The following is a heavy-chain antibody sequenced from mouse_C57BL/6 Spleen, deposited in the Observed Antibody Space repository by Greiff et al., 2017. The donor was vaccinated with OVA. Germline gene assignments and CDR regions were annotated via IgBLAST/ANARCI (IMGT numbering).Heavy chain of an antibody. Sequence: QVQLQQSGAELVKPGASVKMSCKASGYTFTSYWITWVKQRPGQGLEWMGDIYPGSGSTNYNEKFKSKATLTVDTSSSTAYMQLSSLTSEDSAVYYCASPYYGSSYDYWGQGTTLTVSS. CDR1: GYTFTSYW. J-gene: IGHJ2*01. D-gene: IGHD1-1*01. V-gene: IGHV1-55*01. CDR2: IYPGSGST. CDR3: ASPYYGSSYDY.